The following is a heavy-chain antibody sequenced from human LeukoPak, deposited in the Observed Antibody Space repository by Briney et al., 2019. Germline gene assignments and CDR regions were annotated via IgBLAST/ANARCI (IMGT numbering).Heavy chain of an antibody. V-gene: IGHV1-46*01. CDR2: INPSGGST. D-gene: IGHD3-16*01. CDR3: ARMFPGGRTSDY. CDR1: GYTFTSYY. Sequence: GASVKVSCKASGYTFTSYYMHWVRQAPGQGLEWMGIINPSGGSTSYAQKFQGRVTMTRDMSTSTVYMELRSLRSDDTAVYYCARMFPGGRTSDYWGQGTLVTVSS. J-gene: IGHJ4*02.